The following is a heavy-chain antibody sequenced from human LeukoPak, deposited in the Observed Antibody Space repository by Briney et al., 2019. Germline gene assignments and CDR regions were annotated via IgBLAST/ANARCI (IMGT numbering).Heavy chain of an antibody. D-gene: IGHD1-1*01. CDR3: ARDLGTQEYFDY. Sequence: GGSLRLSCAASGFTFSDYYMSWIRQAPGKGLEWISYISASGRTTYYAGSVKGRFTISRDNAKNSLYLVMDSLRAEDTAVYFCARDLGTQEYFDYWGQGSRVSVSS. V-gene: IGHV3-11*01. J-gene: IGHJ4*02. CDR1: GFTFSDYY. CDR2: ISASGRTT.